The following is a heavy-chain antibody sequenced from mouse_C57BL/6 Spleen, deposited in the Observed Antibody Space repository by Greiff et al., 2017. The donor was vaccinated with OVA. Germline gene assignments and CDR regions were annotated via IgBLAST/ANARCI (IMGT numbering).Heavy chain of an antibody. D-gene: IGHD6-1*01. V-gene: IGHV1-4*01. CDR3: ARYPSACMDY. CDR2: INPSSGYT. CDR1: GYTFTSYT. Sequence: VQLQQSGAELARPGASVKMSCKASGYTFTSYTMHWVKQRPGQGLEWIGYINPSSGYTKYNQKFKDQATLTADKSSSTAYMQLSSLTSEGTAVYYCARYPSACMDYWGQGTSVTVSS. J-gene: IGHJ4*01.